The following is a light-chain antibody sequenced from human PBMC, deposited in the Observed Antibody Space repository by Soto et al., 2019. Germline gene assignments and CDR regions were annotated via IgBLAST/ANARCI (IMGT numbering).Light chain of an antibody. Sequence: DIQMTQSPSSLSASVGDRVTITCQASQAIKNYLNWYQQKPGKAPKLLIYDASNLETGVPSRFSGTGSGTAFSFTISNLQPEDLATYYCQQCDNLPLTFGGGTKVEIK. CDR2: DAS. CDR1: QAIKNY. CDR3: QQCDNLPLT. J-gene: IGKJ4*01. V-gene: IGKV1-33*01.